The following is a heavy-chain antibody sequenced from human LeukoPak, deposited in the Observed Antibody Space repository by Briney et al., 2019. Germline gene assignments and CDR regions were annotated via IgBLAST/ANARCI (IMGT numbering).Heavy chain of an antibody. CDR3: TTGATWIQIGFYYYYGMDV. V-gene: IGHV3-15*01. Sequence: GGSLRLSCAASGFTFSNAWMSWVRQAPGKGLEWVGRIKSKTDGGTTDYAAPVKGRFTISRDDSKNTLYLQMNSLKTEDTAVYYCTTGATWIQIGFYYYYGMDVWGKGTTVTVSS. D-gene: IGHD5-18*01. CDR2: IKSKTDGGTT. J-gene: IGHJ6*04. CDR1: GFTFSNAW.